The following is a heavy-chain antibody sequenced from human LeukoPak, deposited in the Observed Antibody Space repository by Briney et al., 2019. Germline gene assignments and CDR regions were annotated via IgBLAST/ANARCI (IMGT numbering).Heavy chain of an antibody. Sequence: GGSLRLSCAASGFTFGNYGMHWVRQAPGKGLEWVTIIYYDGSIKHYADSVRGRFTISRDNSKNTLYLQMNSLRAEDTAIYYCATWRGSGNYGGYFDYWGQGTPVTVSS. J-gene: IGHJ4*02. CDR3: ATWRGSGNYGGYFDY. V-gene: IGHV3-30*12. CDR2: IYYDGSIK. CDR1: GFTFGNYG. D-gene: IGHD3-10*01.